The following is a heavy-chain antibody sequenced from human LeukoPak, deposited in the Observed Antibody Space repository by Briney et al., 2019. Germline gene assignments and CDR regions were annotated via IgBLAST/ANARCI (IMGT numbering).Heavy chain of an antibody. D-gene: IGHD3-10*01. CDR1: GFTISDHC. Sequence: GGSLRLSCAASGFTISDHCMDWVRQAPGKGLEWVGCTRNKANSYTTEYAASVKGRFTISRDDSKKSLYLQMNSLKTEDTAVYYCARESGGGVLGYFDLWGRGTLVSVSS. V-gene: IGHV3-72*01. J-gene: IGHJ2*01. CDR3: ARESGGGVLGYFDL. CDR2: TRNKANSYTT.